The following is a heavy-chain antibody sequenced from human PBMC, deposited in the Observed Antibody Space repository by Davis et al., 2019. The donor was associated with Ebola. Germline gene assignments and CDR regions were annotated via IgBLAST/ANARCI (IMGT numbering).Heavy chain of an antibody. CDR1: GYTFTGYY. CDR3: AQAAAGTLWYYYYMDV. D-gene: IGHD6-13*01. V-gene: IGHV1-2*02. Sequence: ASVKVSCKASGYTFTGYYMHWVRQAPGQGLEWMGWINPNSGGTNYAQKFQGRVTMTRDTSISTAYMELSRLRSDDTAVYYCAQAAAGTLWYYYYMDVWGKGTTVTVSS. J-gene: IGHJ6*03. CDR2: INPNSGGT.